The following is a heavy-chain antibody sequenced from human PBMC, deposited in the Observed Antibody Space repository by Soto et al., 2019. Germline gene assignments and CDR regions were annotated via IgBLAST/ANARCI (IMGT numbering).Heavy chain of an antibody. CDR2: FYYSGST. D-gene: IGHD2-2*03. CDR3: ARRPSRHWIDY. V-gene: IGHV4-34*01. Sequence: SETLSLTCAVYGGSFSGYYWSWIRQPPGKGLEWIGEFYYSGSTNYNPSLKSRVTISADTSTNQFSLMVSSVTAADTAMYYCARRPSRHWIDYWGQGTLVTVSS. J-gene: IGHJ4*02. CDR1: GGSFSGYY.